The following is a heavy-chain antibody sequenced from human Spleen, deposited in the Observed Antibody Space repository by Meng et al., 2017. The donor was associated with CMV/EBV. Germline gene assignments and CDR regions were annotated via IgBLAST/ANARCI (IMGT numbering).Heavy chain of an antibody. J-gene: IGHJ6*02. V-gene: IGHV1-69*10. CDR1: GGTFSSYA. CDR2: IIPILGIA. D-gene: IGHD2-8*01. CDR3: ASTCTNGVCYTVGSTYYYYGMDV. Sequence: SVKVSCKASGGTFSSYAISWVRQAPGQGLEWMGGIIPILGIANYAQKFQGRVTITADKSTSTAYMELSSLRSEDTAVYYCASTCTNGVCYTVGSTYYYYGMDVWGQGTTVTDSS.